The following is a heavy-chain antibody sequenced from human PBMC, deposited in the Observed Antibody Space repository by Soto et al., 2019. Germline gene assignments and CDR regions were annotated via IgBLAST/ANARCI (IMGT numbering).Heavy chain of an antibody. D-gene: IGHD3-16*01. J-gene: IGHJ4*02. Sequence: EVQLVESGGGPVQPGGSLRLSCAVSGFTFSSYWMHWVRQAPGKGLVWDSRITNDGSNTSYADSVKGRFTISRDNAKSTLYLQMNSLRADDTAVYYCGRGGGHWGQGTLVTVSS. CDR3: GRGGGH. CDR2: ITNDGSNT. V-gene: IGHV3-74*01. CDR1: GFTFSSYW.